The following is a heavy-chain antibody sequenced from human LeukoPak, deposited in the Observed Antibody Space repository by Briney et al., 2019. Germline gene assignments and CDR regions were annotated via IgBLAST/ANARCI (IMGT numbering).Heavy chain of an antibody. V-gene: IGHV3-53*01. CDR2: IYSGGAT. Sequence: GGSLRLSCAVSEFSVSSNYMNWVRQAPGKGLEWVSVIYSGGATYYADSVRGRFTISRDNSKNMVSLQMTSLGAEDTAGYYSARGRFSGPDDFWGQGTLVTVSS. CDR3: ARGRFSGPDDF. CDR1: EFSVSSNY. D-gene: IGHD6-19*01. J-gene: IGHJ4*02.